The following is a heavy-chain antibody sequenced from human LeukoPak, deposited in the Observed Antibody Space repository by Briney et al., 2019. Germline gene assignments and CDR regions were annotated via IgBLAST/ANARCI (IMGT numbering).Heavy chain of an antibody. V-gene: IGHV3-11*01. CDR3: ARRRSHDFNNYARYYFDY. CDR2: ISSSGSTI. J-gene: IGHJ4*02. Sequence: GGSLRLSCAASGFTFSDYYMSWIRQAPGKGLEWVSYISSSGSTIYYADSVKGRFTISRDNAKNSLYLQMNSLRAEDTAVYYCARRRSHDFNNYARYYFDYWGQGALVTVSS. CDR1: GFTFSDYY. D-gene: IGHD4-11*01.